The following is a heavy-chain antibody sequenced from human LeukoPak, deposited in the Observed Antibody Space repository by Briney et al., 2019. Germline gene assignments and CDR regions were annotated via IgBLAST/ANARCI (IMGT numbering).Heavy chain of an antibody. Sequence: SETLSLTCTVSGDSITNNKYYWGWIRQPPGKGLEWIGNIYYSGTTYYNPSLKSRVTISVDTSKDQFSLKLSSVTAADTAVYYCARHHNYQLLYRGYSGFHGWFDPWGQGTLVTVSS. V-gene: IGHV4-39*01. CDR1: GDSITNNKYY. CDR3: ARHHNYQLLYRGYSGFHGWFDP. CDR2: IYYSGTT. J-gene: IGHJ5*02. D-gene: IGHD2-2*02.